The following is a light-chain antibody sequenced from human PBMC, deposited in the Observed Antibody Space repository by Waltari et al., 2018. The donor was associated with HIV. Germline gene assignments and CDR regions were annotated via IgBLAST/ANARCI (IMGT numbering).Light chain of an antibody. CDR1: QSVISN. CDR2: SAS. V-gene: IGKV3-15*01. CDR3: QQYNTWPRT. Sequence: EIVMTQSPATLSVSPGERSTLSCRASQSVISNLVWYQQKPGQAPRLLIYSASTRATGIPTRFSGSGSGTEFTLTISSLQSEDFALYYCQQYNTWPRTFGHGTKVEIQ. J-gene: IGKJ1*01.